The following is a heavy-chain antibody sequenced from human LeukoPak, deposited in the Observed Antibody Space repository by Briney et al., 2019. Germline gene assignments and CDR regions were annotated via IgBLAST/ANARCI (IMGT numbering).Heavy chain of an antibody. CDR2: IYYSGST. CDR3: ARWGGSRTFDY. V-gene: IGHV4-59*01. D-gene: IGHD3-16*01. Sequence: SETLSLTCTVSGGSISSYYWSWIRQPPGKGLEWIGYIYYSGSTNYNPSLKSRVTISVDTSKNQFSLKLSSVTAADTAVYYCARWGGSRTFDYWGQGTLVTVSS. CDR1: GGSISSYY. J-gene: IGHJ4*02.